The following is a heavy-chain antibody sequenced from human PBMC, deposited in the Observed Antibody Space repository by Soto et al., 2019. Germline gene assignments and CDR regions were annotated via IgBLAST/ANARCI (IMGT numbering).Heavy chain of an antibody. V-gene: IGHV4-34*01. Sequence: QVQLQQWGAGVLRPSETLSLTCAVYGESFSNHYWTWIRQSPGKGREWVGEINDSGSTRYNWSLGSRVTISVDTSKNQFSLMVTSVTAEDTAVYYCARGVVYRDVGLAYGMDVWGQGTTVTVSS. CDR1: GESFSNHY. CDR3: ARGVVYRDVGLAYGMDV. J-gene: IGHJ6*02. CDR2: INDSGST. D-gene: IGHD3-22*01.